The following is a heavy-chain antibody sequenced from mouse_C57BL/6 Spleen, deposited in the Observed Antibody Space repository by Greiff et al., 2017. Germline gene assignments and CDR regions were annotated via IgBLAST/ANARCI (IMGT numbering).Heavy chain of an antibody. CDR1: GYTFTSYW. J-gene: IGHJ4*01. D-gene: IGHD2-4*01. V-gene: IGHV1-53*01. CDR3: ARVDYDKGRYYYAMDY. CDR2: INPSNGGT. Sequence: QVQLQQPGTELVKPGASVKLSCKASGYTFTSYWMHWVKQRPGQGLEWIGNINPSNGGTNYNEKFKSKATLTVDKSSSTAYMQLSSLTSEDSAVYYCARVDYDKGRYYYAMDYWGQGTSVTVSS.